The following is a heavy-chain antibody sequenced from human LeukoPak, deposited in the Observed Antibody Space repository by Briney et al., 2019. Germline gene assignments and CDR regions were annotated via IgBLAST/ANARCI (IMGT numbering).Heavy chain of an antibody. CDR3: AREGDGYNHPTFDY. D-gene: IGHD5-24*01. CDR2: INHSGST. V-gene: IGHV4-34*01. CDR1: GGSFSGYY. J-gene: IGHJ4*02. Sequence: SETLSLTCAVYGGSFSGYYWSWIRQPPGKGLEWIGEINHSGSTNYNPSLKSRVTISVDTSKNRFSLKLSSVTAADTAVYYCAREGDGYNHPTFDYWGQGTLVTVSS.